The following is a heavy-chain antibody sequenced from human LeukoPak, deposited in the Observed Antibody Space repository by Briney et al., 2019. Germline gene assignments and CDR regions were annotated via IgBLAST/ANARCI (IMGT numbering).Heavy chain of an antibody. CDR2: INSDGSST. V-gene: IGHV3-74*01. CDR3: AKDRYYGSGTYNDY. CDR1: GFTFSSYW. Sequence: HPGGSLRLSCAASGFTFSSYWMHWVRQAPGKGLVWVSRINSDGSSTSYADSVKGRFTISRDNSKNTLYLQMHSLRAEDTAIYYCAKDRYYGSGTYNDYWGQGTLVTVSS. J-gene: IGHJ4*02. D-gene: IGHD3-10*01.